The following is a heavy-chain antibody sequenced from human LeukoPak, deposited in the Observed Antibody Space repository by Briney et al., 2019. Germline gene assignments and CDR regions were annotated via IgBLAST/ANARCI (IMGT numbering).Heavy chain of an antibody. J-gene: IGHJ4*02. CDR3: ARDRDDYYDSSGYYYGY. D-gene: IGHD3-22*01. CDR2: ISSSSSYI. Sequence: GGSLRLSCAASGFTFSSYSMNWVRQAPVKGLEWVSSISSSSSYIYYADSVKGRFTISRDNAKNSLYLQMNSLRAEDTAVYYCARDRDDYYDSSGYYYGYWGQGTLVTVSS. V-gene: IGHV3-21*01. CDR1: GFTFSSYS.